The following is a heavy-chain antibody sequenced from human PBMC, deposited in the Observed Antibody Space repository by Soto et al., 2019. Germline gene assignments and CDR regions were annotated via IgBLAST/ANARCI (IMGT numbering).Heavy chain of an antibody. CDR3: ARGTGSSRYYYYYRMDV. Sequence: GESLKISCMGSGYSFTSYWIGWVRLIPGTVLEWMGIIYPGDSDTRYSPSFQRQVTISADKSISTAYLQWSSLKASDTDMYYCARGTGSSRYYYYYRMDVWGQGTTVTVSS. V-gene: IGHV5-51*01. CDR1: GYSFTSYW. J-gene: IGHJ6*02. CDR2: IYPGDSDT. D-gene: IGHD3-9*01.